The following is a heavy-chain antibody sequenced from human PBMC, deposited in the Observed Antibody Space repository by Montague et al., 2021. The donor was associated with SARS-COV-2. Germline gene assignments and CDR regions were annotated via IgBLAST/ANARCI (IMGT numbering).Heavy chain of an antibody. CDR2: IYTSGST. CDR3: ARAPHYDFWSGYYLGEGYYYYYMDV. CDR1: GGSISSGSYY. J-gene: IGHJ6*03. D-gene: IGHD3-3*01. Sequence: TLSLTCTVSGGSISSGSYYWSRIRQPAGKGLEWIGRIYTSGSTNYNPSLKSRVTISVDTSKNQFSLKLSSVTAADTAVYYCARAPHYDFWSGYYLGEGYYYYYMDVWGKGTTVTVSS. V-gene: IGHV4-61*02.